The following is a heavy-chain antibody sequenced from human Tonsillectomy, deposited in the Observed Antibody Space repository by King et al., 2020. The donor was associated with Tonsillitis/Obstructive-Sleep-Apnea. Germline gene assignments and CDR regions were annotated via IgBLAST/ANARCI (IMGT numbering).Heavy chain of an antibody. Sequence: QLESGGGLVQPGGSLRLSCAASGFTFSSYAMSWVRQAPGKGLEWGSAISGSGCSTYYADSVKGRLTISRDNSKNTLYLQMNSLRAEDTAVYYCAKEVYSSGWYSANWFDPWGQGTLVTVSS. CDR1: GFTFSSYA. J-gene: IGHJ5*02. V-gene: IGHV3-23*01. D-gene: IGHD6-19*01. CDR2: ISGSGCST. CDR3: AKEVYSSGWYSANWFDP.